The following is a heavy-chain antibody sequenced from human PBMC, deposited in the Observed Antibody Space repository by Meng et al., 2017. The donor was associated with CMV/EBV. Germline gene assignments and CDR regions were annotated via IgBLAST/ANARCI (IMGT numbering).Heavy chain of an antibody. J-gene: IGHJ4*02. Sequence: SETLSLTCAVYGGSFSGYYWSWIRQPPGKGLEWIGEINHSGSTNYNPSLKSRVTISIDTSKNQFSLNLSSVTAADTAIYYCARADYGSGNFYFDYWAQGTLVTVSS. CDR3: ARADYGSGNFYFDY. D-gene: IGHD3-10*01. CDR1: GGSFSGYY. V-gene: IGHV4-34*01. CDR2: INHSGST.